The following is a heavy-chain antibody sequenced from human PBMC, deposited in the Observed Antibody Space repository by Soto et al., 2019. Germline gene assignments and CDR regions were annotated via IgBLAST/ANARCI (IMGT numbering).Heavy chain of an antibody. D-gene: IGHD5-18*01. CDR2: IGGYKGNT. J-gene: IGHJ4*02. CDR3: APHTLDTGMPSGY. Sequence: QVQLVQSGAEVREPGASVKVSCKASGYTFTNYGVSWVRQAPGQGLEWMGWIGGYKGNTNYAQKLQGRATLTTDPSTSTAYMELRSLRSDDTAVYYCAPHTLDTGMPSGYWGQGTLVTVSS. V-gene: IGHV1-18*01. CDR1: GYTFTNYG.